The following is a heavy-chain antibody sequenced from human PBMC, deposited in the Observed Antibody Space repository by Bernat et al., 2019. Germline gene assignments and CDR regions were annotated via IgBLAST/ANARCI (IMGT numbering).Heavy chain of an antibody. V-gene: IGHV4-59*01. D-gene: IGHD4-17*01. CDR3: ARSYGDYVDLGY. CDR1: GGSISSYY. J-gene: IGHJ4*02. CDR2: IYYSGST. Sequence: QVQLQESGPGLVKPSETLSLTCTVSGGSISSYYWSWIRQPPGKGLEWIGYIYYSGSTNYNPSLKSRVTISVDTSKNQFSLKLSSVTAADTAVYYCARSYGDYVDLGYWGQGTLVTVSS.